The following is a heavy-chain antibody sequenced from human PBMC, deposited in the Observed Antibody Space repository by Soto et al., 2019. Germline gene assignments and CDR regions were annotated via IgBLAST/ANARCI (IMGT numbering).Heavy chain of an antibody. J-gene: IGHJ3*01. D-gene: IGHD3-10*01. CDR1: GFTFTSSA. Sequence: SGKVSCKASGFTFTSSAMQWVRQARGQRLEWIGWIVVGSGNTNYAQKFQERVTITRDMSTSTAYMELSSLRSEDTAVYYCAASPITMVRGVISPDAFDVWGQGTMVTVSS. CDR2: IVVGSGNT. V-gene: IGHV1-58*02. CDR3: AASPITMVRGVISPDAFDV.